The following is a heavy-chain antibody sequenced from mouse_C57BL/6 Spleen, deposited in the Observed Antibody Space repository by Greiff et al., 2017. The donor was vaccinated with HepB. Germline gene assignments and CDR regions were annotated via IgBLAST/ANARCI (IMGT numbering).Heavy chain of an antibody. CDR1: GYSITSGYY. J-gene: IGHJ4*01. Sequence: EVQLQQSGPGLVKPSQSLSLTCSVTGYSITSGYYWNWIRQFPGNKLEWMGYISYDGSNNYNPSLKNRITITRDTSKNQFSLKLNSVTTEDTATYYCARDRDDYDEAMDYWGQGTSVTVSS. CDR3: ARDRDDYDEAMDY. CDR2: ISYDGSN. D-gene: IGHD2-4*01. V-gene: IGHV3-6*01.